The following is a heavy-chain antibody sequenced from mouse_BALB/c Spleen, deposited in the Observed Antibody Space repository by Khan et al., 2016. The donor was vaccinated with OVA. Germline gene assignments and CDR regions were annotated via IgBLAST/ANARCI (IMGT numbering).Heavy chain of an antibody. D-gene: IGHD1-2*01. V-gene: IGHV9-3-1*01. Sequence: QIQLVQSGPELKKPGETVKISCKASGYTFTNYGMNWVKQAPGKGLKWMGWINTYTGEPTYDDDFKGRFAFSLENSASTAYLQINHLNNEDTATYFCARAYGYAYWGQGTLVTVSA. J-gene: IGHJ3*01. CDR3: ARAYGYAY. CDR1: GYTFTNYG. CDR2: INTYTGEP.